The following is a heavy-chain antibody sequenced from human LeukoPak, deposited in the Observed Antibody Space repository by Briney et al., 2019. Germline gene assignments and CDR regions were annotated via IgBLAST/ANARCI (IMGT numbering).Heavy chain of an antibody. Sequence: SETLSLTCTVSGGSISSYYWSWIRQPPGKGLEWIGYIYYSGSTNYNPSLKSRVTISVDTSKNQFSLKLSSVTAADTAVYYRRLLYQTIDYWGQGTLVTVSS. CDR1: GGSISSYY. CDR3: RLLYQTIDY. V-gene: IGHV4-59*01. J-gene: IGHJ4*02. CDR2: IYYSGST. D-gene: IGHD3-16*01.